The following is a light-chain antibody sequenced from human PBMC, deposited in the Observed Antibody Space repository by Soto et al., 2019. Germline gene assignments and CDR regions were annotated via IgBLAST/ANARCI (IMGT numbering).Light chain of an antibody. CDR2: EVS. J-gene: IGLJ1*01. CDR3: TSYTSSTTNYV. V-gene: IGLV2-14*01. Sequence: QSVLTQPASVSGSPGQSITFSCTGTSSDIGGYNYVSWYQQHPGKAPKLMIYEVSNRPSGVSDRFSGSKSGNTASLTISGLQAEDDGDYYCTSYTSSTTNYVFGTGTKQTVL. CDR1: SSDIGGYNY.